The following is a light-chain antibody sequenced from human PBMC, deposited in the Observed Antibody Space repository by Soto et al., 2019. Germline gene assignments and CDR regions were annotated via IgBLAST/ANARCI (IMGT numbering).Light chain of an antibody. J-gene: IGLJ2*01. V-gene: IGLV1-47*01. Sequence: QSVLTQPPSASGTPGQRVTISCSGSSSNIGYNYVYWYQQLPGTAPKLLIYKNNQRPSGVPDRFSGSKSGTSASLAISGLRSEDEADYYCAAWDDSLSGWIFGGWTKLTVL. CDR3: AAWDDSLSGWI. CDR2: KNN. CDR1: SSNIGYNY.